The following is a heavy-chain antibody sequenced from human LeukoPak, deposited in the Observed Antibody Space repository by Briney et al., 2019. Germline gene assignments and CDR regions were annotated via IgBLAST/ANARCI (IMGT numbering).Heavy chain of an antibody. D-gene: IGHD4-23*01. J-gene: IGHJ4*02. CDR1: GFTFSSYG. CDR2: ISSSDSTI. Sequence: GGSLRLSCAASGFTFSSYGMHWVRQAPGKGLEWVSYISSSDSTIYYADSVKGRFTISRGNAKNSLYLQMNSLRAEDTAVYYCARDYGGSSPFDYWGQGTLVTVSS. V-gene: IGHV3-48*04. CDR3: ARDYGGSSPFDY.